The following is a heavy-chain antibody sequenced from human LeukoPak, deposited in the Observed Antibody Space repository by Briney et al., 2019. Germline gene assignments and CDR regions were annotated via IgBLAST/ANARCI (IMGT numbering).Heavy chain of an antibody. Sequence: PSETLSLTCTVSGGPISSGDYYWSWIRQPPGKGLEWIGYIYYSGSTYYNPSLNSRVTISVDTSKNQFSLKLSSVTAADTAVYYCAVGHYYDSSGPPDYWGQGTLVTVSS. J-gene: IGHJ4*02. CDR2: IYYSGST. D-gene: IGHD3-22*01. CDR1: GGPISSGDYY. V-gene: IGHV4-30-4*08. CDR3: AVGHYYDSSGPPDY.